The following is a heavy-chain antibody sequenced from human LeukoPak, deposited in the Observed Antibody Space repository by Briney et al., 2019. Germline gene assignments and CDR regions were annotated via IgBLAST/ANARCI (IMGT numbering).Heavy chain of an antibody. CDR2: IFYSGST. CDR1: SGSISTSNYY. V-gene: IGHV4-39*07. J-gene: IGHJ4*02. Sequence: SETLSLTCTVSSGSISTSNYYWGWVRQPPGKALEWIGNIFYSGSTYYNPSLKSRVTISVDTSKNQFSLKLSSVTAADTAVYYCARVVVSLVQEFDYWGQGTLVTVSS. CDR3: ARVVVSLVQEFDY. D-gene: IGHD6-13*01.